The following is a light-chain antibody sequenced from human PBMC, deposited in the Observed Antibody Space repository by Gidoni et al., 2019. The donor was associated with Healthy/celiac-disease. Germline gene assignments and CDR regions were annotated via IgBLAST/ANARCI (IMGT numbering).Light chain of an antibody. CDR1: QSGSGSY. J-gene: IGKJ2*01. V-gene: IGKV3-20*01. Sequence: EIVLTQSPGTLSLSPGERATLSCRASQSGSGSYLAWYQQKPGQPPRLLIYGASSRATGIPDRFSGSGSGTDFTLTISRLEPEDFAVFYCQQYDSSPYTFGQGTKLEIK. CDR2: GAS. CDR3: QQYDSSPYT.